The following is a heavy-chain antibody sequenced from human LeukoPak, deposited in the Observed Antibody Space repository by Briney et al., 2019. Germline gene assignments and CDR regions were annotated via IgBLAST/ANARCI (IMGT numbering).Heavy chain of an antibody. CDR1: GFTFSSYA. Sequence: GGSLRLSCAASGFTFSSYAMSWVRQAPGKGLEWVSAISGSGGSTYYADSVKGRFTISRDNSKNTLYLQMNSLRAEDTAVYYCAKCPTYGSSGYSGYWGQGTLVTVSS. D-gene: IGHD3-22*01. J-gene: IGHJ4*02. V-gene: IGHV3-23*01. CDR2: ISGSGGST. CDR3: AKCPTYGSSGYSGY.